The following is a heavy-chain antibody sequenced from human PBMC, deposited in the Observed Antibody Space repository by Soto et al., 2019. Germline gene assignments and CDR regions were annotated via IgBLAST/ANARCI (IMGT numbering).Heavy chain of an antibody. V-gene: IGHV3-15*07. CDR1: GFTFSNAW. Sequence: GGSLRLSCAASGFTFSNAWMNWVRQAPGKGLEWVGRIKSKTDGGTTDYAAPVKGRFTISRDDSKNTLYLQMNSLKTEDTAVYYCTTDTIFGVVTGMDVWGQGTTVTVSS. J-gene: IGHJ6*02. D-gene: IGHD3-3*01. CDR3: TTDTIFGVVTGMDV. CDR2: IKSKTDGGTT.